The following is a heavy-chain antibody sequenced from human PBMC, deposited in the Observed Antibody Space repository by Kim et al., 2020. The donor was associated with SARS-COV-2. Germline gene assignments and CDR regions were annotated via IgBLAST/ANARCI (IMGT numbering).Heavy chain of an antibody. CDR3: ARASEMATIIAYYYGMDV. D-gene: IGHD5-12*01. V-gene: IGHV3-11*06. J-gene: IGHJ6*02. Sequence: KGRFTISRDNAKNSLYLQMNSLRAEDTAVYYCARASEMATIIAYYYGMDVWGQGTTVTVSS.